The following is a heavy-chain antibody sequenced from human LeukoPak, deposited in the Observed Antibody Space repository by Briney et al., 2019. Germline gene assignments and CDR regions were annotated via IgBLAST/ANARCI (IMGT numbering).Heavy chain of an antibody. V-gene: IGHV1-2*02. J-gene: IGHJ3*02. Sequence: ASVKVSCKASGYTFTGYYIHWVRQAPGQGLQRLGWINPNSGGTNYAQKFQGRVTMTRDTSTSTAYMELSRLRSDDTAVYYCARTFDWLLSDAFDIWGQGTMVTVSS. CDR2: INPNSGGT. CDR1: GYTFTGYY. CDR3: ARTFDWLLSDAFDI. D-gene: IGHD3-9*01.